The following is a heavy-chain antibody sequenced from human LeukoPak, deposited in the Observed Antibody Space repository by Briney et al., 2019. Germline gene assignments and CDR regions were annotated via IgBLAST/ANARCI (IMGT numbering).Heavy chain of an antibody. D-gene: IGHD3/OR15-3a*01. CDR2: SGSDYT. CDR1: GFPFSSHG. V-gene: IGHV3-23*01. Sequence: GGPLRLSCAASGFPFSSHGMSWVRQAPGKGPEWVSSSGSDYTFYADSVRGRFTIFRDNSKNTMYLQMNRLRVGDTAVYYCAKIGVVGHWYYDLWGRGTLVTVSS. J-gene: IGHJ2*01. CDR3: AKIGVVGHWYYDL.